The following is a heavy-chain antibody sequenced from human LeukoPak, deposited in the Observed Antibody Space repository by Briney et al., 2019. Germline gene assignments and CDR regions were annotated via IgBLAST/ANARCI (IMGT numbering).Heavy chain of an antibody. J-gene: IGHJ4*02. D-gene: IGHD3-22*01. CDR3: ARDGWGYYDSSGYSPQYYFDY. Sequence: GASVKVSCKVSGYTLTELSMHWVRQAPGKGLEWMGGFDPEDGETIYAQKFQGRVTMTEDTSTDTAYMELSSLRSEDTAVYYCARDGWGYYDSSGYSPQYYFDYWGQGTLVTVSS. CDR1: GYTLTELS. CDR2: FDPEDGET. V-gene: IGHV1-24*01.